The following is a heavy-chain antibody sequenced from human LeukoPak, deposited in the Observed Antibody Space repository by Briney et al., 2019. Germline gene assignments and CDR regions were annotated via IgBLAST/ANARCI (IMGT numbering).Heavy chain of an antibody. J-gene: IGHJ4*02. CDR3: ARLDGSGYYGIDY. Sequence: SETLSLTCTVSGGSITASIYFWGWIRQPPGKGLEWIGAIYYSGSTSYNPSLESRVTMSVDTSKNQFSLKLSSLTAADTAVYYCARLDGSGYYGIDYWGQGTLVTVSS. D-gene: IGHD3-22*01. CDR1: GGSITASIYF. CDR2: IYYSGST. V-gene: IGHV4-39*01.